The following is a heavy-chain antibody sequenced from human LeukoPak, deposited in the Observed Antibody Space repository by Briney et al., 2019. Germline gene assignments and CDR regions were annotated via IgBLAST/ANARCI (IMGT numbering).Heavy chain of an antibody. CDR2: INYSGST. CDR3: ARARLCKVRGITNFDY. Sequence: PSETLSLTCTVSGGSISSSTYYWVWIRQPPGKGLEWRGSINYSGSTFYNPSIKSRVTISLDTSKNQFSLMLSSVTAADTAVYFCARARLCKVRGITNFDYWGQGTVVTVSS. D-gene: IGHD3-10*01. J-gene: IGHJ4*02. V-gene: IGHV4-39*01. CDR1: GGSISSSTYY.